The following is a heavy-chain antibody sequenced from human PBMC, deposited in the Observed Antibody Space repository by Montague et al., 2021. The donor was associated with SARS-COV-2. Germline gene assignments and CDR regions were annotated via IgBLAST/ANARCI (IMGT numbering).Heavy chain of an antibody. Sequence: SETLSLTCAVFDGSFSDFYWSWIRQPPGKGLEWIGEINHSGTTYXNPSLKSRVTISVDTSKNQFSLKLNSVTAADAAVYYCASGDDNGSGYLDVWGKGTMVTVS. CDR2: INHSGTT. CDR1: DGSFSDFY. CDR3: ASGDDNGSGYLDV. J-gene: IGHJ6*03. V-gene: IGHV4-34*01. D-gene: IGHD1-26*01.